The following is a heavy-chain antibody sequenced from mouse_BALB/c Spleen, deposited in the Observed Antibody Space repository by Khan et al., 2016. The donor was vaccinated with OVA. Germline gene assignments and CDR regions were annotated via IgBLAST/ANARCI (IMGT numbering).Heavy chain of an antibody. CDR3: ARKDYYDYDPFPY. D-gene: IGHD2-4*01. J-gene: IGHJ3*01. V-gene: IGHV3-2*02. CDR2: ISYSGNT. CDR1: GYSITSEYT. Sequence: EVQLQESGPGLVKPSQSLSLTCTVTGYSITSEYTWNWIRQLPGTKLEWMGFISYSGNTRYNPSLKSRISITRDTSKNQFFLQLNSVTSEDTATYYCARKDYYDYDPFPYWGQGTLVTVSA.